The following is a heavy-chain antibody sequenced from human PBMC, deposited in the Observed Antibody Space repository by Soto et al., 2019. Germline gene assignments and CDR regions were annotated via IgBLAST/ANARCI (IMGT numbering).Heavy chain of an antibody. CDR2: IRSNTEGGTT. Sequence: EVQLVESGGGLVKPGESLRLSCEASGFTLSDVYMNWVRQAPGKGLEWVGRIRSNTEGGTTDYAAPVKGRFTISRDDSKNTLYLQMNSLQTEDTAVYSCARGFGGFASWGQGALVTVSS. V-gene: IGHV3-15*01. CDR1: GFTLSDVY. J-gene: IGHJ4*02. D-gene: IGHD3-10*01. CDR3: ARGFGGFAS.